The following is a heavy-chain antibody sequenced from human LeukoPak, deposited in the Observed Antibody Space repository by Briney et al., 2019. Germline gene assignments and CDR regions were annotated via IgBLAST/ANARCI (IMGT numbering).Heavy chain of an antibody. CDR1: GFTFSDYY. V-gene: IGHV3-11*01. CDR2: ISSSGSTI. CDR3: AKGGSFSFDI. J-gene: IGHJ3*02. Sequence: GGSLGLSCAASGFTFSDYYMSWIRQAPGKGLEWVSYISSSGSTIYYADSVKGRFTISRDNSKNTLDLQMHSLRAEDTAIYFCAKGGSFSFDIWGQGTKVTVSS. D-gene: IGHD5-12*01.